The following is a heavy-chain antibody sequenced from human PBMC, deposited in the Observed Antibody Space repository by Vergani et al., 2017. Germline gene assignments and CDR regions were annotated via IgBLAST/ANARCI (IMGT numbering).Heavy chain of an antibody. CDR2: ISFDGTNE. CDR3: ATVWTRPTAGTVFDY. Sequence: QVQLVESGGGVVQPGTSLRLSCVVSGYALNRHAMYWVRQAPGKGLEWVVGISFDGTNEYYPDLVKGRFTISRDIAKNSLYLRMNSLRAEDTAVYYCATVWTRPTAGTVFDYWGQGTLVTVSS. CDR1: GYALNRHA. J-gene: IGHJ4*02. D-gene: IGHD6-13*01. V-gene: IGHV3-30-3*01.